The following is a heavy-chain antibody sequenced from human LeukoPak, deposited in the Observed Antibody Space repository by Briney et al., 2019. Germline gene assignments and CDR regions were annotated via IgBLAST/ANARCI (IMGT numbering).Heavy chain of an antibody. Sequence: ASVKVSCKASGYTFTSYAMHWVRQAPGQRLEWMGWINAGNGNTKYSQKFQGRVTITRDTSASTAYMGLNSLRAEDTAVYYCARVNPGPYSGSPSAFDIWGQGTMVTVSS. CDR2: INAGNGNT. D-gene: IGHD1-26*01. J-gene: IGHJ3*02. V-gene: IGHV1-3*01. CDR1: GYTFTSYA. CDR3: ARVNPGPYSGSPSAFDI.